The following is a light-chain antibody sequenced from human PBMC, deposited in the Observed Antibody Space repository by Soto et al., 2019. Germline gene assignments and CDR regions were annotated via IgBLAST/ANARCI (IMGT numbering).Light chain of an antibody. CDR2: TAS. V-gene: IGKV1-27*01. CDR1: QGIGNS. Sequence: DIQMTQSPSSLSPSVGDRVTITCRASQGIGNSLAWYQQKPGRVPNLLMYTASTLLSGVPSRFSGSGSGTDFTLTISSLQPEDVATYSCQKYDSAPWTFGQGTKVEIK. J-gene: IGKJ1*01. CDR3: QKYDSAPWT.